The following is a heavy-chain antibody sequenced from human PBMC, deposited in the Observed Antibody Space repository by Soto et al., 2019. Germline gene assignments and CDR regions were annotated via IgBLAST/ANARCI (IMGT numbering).Heavy chain of an antibody. J-gene: IGHJ1*01. D-gene: IGHD4-17*01. CDR1: GYTFTSYG. CDR2: ISAYSGNT. CDR3: ARARTVTTYFHH. V-gene: IGHV1-18*01. Sequence: VKASCKASGYTFTSYGISWVRQAPGQGLEWMGWISAYSGNTNYAQNLQGRVTMTTDTSTGTAYMELRSLRSDDTAVYYCARARTVTTYFHHWGQGTLVTVSS.